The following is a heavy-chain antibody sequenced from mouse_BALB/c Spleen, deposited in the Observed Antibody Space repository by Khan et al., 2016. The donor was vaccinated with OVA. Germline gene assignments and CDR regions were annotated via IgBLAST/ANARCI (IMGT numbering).Heavy chain of an antibody. V-gene: IGHV1-7*01. Sequence: VQLQESGAELAKPGASVKMSCKTSGYTFTNYWMHWVKQRPGQGLEWIGYINPTTDYTEFNQKFKDKATLTADKSSSTAYMQLTSQTSEDSALYFCVNHGSSSAWFTYWGQGTLVTVSA. CDR1: GYTFTNYW. CDR3: VNHGSSSAWFTY. J-gene: IGHJ3*01. CDR2: INPTTDYT. D-gene: IGHD1-1*01.